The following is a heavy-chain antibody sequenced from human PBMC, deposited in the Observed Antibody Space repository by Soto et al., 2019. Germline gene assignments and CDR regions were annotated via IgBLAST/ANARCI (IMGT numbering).Heavy chain of an antibody. CDR1: GFTFRDYG. CDR3: AKDWVGGSNKYYFEY. CDR2: ISHHGLKE. V-gene: IGHV3-30*18. D-gene: IGHD1-26*01. J-gene: IGHJ4*02. Sequence: GGSLRLSCVASGFTFRDYGMHWVRQAPGKGLEWVAGISHHGLKEHYADSVKGRFTVSRDNSKKTVYLQLNSLRGDDTAVYYCAKDWVGGSNKYYFEYWGQGTLVTVSS.